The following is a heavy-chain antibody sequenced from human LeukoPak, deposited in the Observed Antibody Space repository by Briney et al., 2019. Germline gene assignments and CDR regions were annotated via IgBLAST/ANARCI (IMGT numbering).Heavy chain of an antibody. Sequence: TSETLSLTCTVSGGSISSYYWSWIRQPAGKGLEWIGRIYTSGSTNYNPSLKSRVTISVDTSKNQFSLRLTSVTAADTAVYYCARQSITARPARGWFDPWGQGTLVTVSS. CDR2: IYTSGST. J-gene: IGHJ5*02. CDR1: GGSISSYY. D-gene: IGHD6-6*01. V-gene: IGHV4-4*07. CDR3: ARQSITARPARGWFDP.